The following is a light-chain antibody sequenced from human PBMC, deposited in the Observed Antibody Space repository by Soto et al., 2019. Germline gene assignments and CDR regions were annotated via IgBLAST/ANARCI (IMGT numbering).Light chain of an antibody. CDR2: KAS. V-gene: IGKV1-5*03. CDR3: QQYNSYSWT. CDR1: QSISSW. J-gene: IGKJ1*01. Sequence: DIQMTQSPSTLSASVGDRVTITCRASQSISSWLAWYQQKPGKAPKLLIYKASHLDSGVPSRFSGSGSGTEFTLTISSLQPDDFASYYCQQYNSYSWTFGQGTKVEIK.